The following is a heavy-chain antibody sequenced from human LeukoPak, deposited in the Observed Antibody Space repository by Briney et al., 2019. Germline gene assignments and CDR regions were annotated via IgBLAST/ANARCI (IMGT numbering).Heavy chain of an antibody. CDR2: IYYSGST. V-gene: IGHV4-31*03. D-gene: IGHD6-19*01. Sequence: SETLSLTCTVSGRSISSGGYYWSWIRQHPGTGLEWIGYIYYSGSTYYNPSLKSRVTISVDTSKNQFSLKLSSVTAADTAVYYCARGRSSGWYKDYYYYYGMDVWGQGTTVTVSS. J-gene: IGHJ6*02. CDR1: GRSISSGGYY. CDR3: ARGRSSGWYKDYYYYYGMDV.